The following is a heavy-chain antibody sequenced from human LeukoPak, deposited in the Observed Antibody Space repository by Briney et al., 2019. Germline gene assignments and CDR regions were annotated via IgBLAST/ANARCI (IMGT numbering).Heavy chain of an antibody. Sequence: ASVKVSCKASGYSFTIYYLHWLRQAPGQGLEWMGWINPDTGGTFYAQKFKGRVTISRDTSISTAYMELSRLRSDDRAVYYCARVRITMVRGVIISNGFDIWGQGTMVTVSS. CDR1: GYSFTIYY. D-gene: IGHD3-10*01. CDR3: ARVRITMVRGVIISNGFDI. J-gene: IGHJ3*02. V-gene: IGHV1-2*02. CDR2: INPDTGGT.